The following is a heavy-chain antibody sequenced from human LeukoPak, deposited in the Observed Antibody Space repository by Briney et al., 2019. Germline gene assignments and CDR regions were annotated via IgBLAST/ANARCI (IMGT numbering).Heavy chain of an antibody. Sequence: SETLSLTCTVSGGSISSGSYYWSWIRQPAGKGLEWIGRIYTSGSTNYNPSLKSRVTISVDTSKNQFSLKLSSVTAADTAVYYCARTEYYYDSSGYSDYWGQGTLVTVSS. CDR2: IYTSGST. D-gene: IGHD3-22*01. J-gene: IGHJ4*02. CDR1: GGSISSGSYY. CDR3: ARTEYYYDSSGYSDY. V-gene: IGHV4-61*02.